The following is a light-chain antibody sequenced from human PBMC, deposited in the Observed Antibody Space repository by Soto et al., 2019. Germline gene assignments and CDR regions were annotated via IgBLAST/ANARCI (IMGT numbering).Light chain of an antibody. CDR2: GNS. Sequence: QPVLTQPPSVSGAPGQGVTISCTESRSNIGAGYDVHWYQHLPGTAPKLLIYGNSNRPSGVPDRFSGSKSGTSASLAITGLQAEDEAACSCQSYNRSLSGWVLGGGPKMNVL. V-gene: IGLV1-40*01. CDR3: QSYNRSLSGWV. J-gene: IGLJ3*02. CDR1: RSNIGAGYD.